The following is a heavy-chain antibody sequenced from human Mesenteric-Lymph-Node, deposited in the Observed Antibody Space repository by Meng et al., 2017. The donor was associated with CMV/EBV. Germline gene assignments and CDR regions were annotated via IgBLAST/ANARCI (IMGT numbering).Heavy chain of an antibody. CDR3: ARGSDIPVNNY. CDR2: INHSGVP. V-gene: IGHV4-34*01. J-gene: IGHJ4*02. D-gene: IGHD2-15*01. Sequence: QVQLQQWGAGLWKPSETLSLTCAVYGGSFSGYYWGWIRQPPGKGLEWIGEINHSGVPNYNPSLKSRVTISLDRSKNQFSLKLSSVTAEDTAVYYCARGSDIPVNNYWGQGTLVTVSS. CDR1: GGSFSGYY.